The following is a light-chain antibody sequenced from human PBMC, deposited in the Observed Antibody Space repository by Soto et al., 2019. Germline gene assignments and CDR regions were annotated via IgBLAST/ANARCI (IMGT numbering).Light chain of an antibody. CDR2: SDN. CDR1: SSNVGSNY. CDR3: ASWDGSRSRYV. Sequence: QSVLTQPPSASGTPGQRVTISCSGTSSNVGSNYVYWYQQLPGTAPKLLIYSDNHRPSGVSDRFSGSKSGNSASLAISGLRSEDEADYYCASWDGSRSRYVFGTGTKLTVL. V-gene: IGLV1-47*02. J-gene: IGLJ1*01.